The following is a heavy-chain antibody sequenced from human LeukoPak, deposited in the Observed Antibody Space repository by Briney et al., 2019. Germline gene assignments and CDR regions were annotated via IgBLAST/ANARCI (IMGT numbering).Heavy chain of an antibody. CDR3: VRTTDSSGYHFDY. CDR2: IYPNSGGT. Sequence: ASVKVSCKASGYTFTGYYVHWVRQAPGQGLEWMGWIYPNSGGTNSARNFQGRVTMTRDTSISTAYMEVSRLRSDDTAVYYCVRTTDSSGYHFDYWGQGTLVTVSS. J-gene: IGHJ4*02. V-gene: IGHV1-2*02. CDR1: GYTFTGYY. D-gene: IGHD3-22*01.